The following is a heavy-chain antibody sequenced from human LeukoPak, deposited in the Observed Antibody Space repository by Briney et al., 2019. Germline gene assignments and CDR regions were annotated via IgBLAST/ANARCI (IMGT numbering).Heavy chain of an antibody. D-gene: IGHD6-13*01. CDR3: AKGFFGSSNYYFEY. J-gene: IGHJ4*02. Sequence: PGGSLTLSCAASGFTFSSYAMSWVRQAPGKGLEWVSTIIGSGGSTFYADSVKGRFTISRDNSKNTLDLQMNSLRVEDTAVYYCAKGFFGSSNYYFEYWGQGTLVTASS. CDR2: IIGSGGST. CDR1: GFTFSSYA. V-gene: IGHV3-23*01.